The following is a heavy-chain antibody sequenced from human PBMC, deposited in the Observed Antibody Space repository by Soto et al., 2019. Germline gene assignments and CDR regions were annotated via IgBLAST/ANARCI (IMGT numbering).Heavy chain of an antibody. D-gene: IGHD1-1*01. CDR3: ARLNGGS. V-gene: IGHV4-59*08. CDR2: IFYSGST. Sequence: WETLSLTCTVSGGSISGYYWSWIRQPPGKGLDWIGYIFYSGSTNYNPSLKSRVTISVDTSKNQFSLKLTSVTAADTAVYYCARLNGGSWSQGTLVTVSS. J-gene: IGHJ4*02. CDR1: GGSISGYY.